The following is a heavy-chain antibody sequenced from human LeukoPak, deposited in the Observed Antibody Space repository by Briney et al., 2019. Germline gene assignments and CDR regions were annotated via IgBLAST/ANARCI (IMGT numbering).Heavy chain of an antibody. CDR3: EGTYYYDSSDDY. CDR2: ISGSGTST. D-gene: IGHD3-22*01. V-gene: IGHV3-23*01. CDR1: GFFRSYA. J-gene: IGHJ4*02. Sequence: GGSLRLSCAASGFFRSYAMSWVRQGPGKGLEWVLPISGSGTSTYYADSVKGRFTISRDNSKNTLYLQMNSLRAEDTAVYYCEGTYYYDSSDDYWGQGTLVTVSS.